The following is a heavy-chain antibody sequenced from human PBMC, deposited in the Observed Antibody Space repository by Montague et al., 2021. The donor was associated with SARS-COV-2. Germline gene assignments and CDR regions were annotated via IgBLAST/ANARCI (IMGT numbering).Heavy chain of an antibody. D-gene: IGHD6-19*01. Sequence: SETLSLTCSVSGGSMSTNDYYWGWIRQPPGKGLEWIGSIFYSGSTYYXPSLRSRVTMSVDTSKNQFSLKLSSVTAADTAVYYCTRDIAVAGLFDYWGQGTLVTVSS. CDR2: IFYSGST. CDR1: GGSMSTNDYY. CDR3: TRDIAVAGLFDY. V-gene: IGHV4-39*02. J-gene: IGHJ4*02.